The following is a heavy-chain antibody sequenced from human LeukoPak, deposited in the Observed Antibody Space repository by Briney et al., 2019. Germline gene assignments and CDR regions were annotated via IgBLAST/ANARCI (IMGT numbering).Heavy chain of an antibody. J-gene: IGHJ4*02. D-gene: IGHD6-13*01. CDR3: ARDGGQDSSNWYFDY. V-gene: IGHV3-21*01. CDR2: ISSSSSYI. Sequence: GGSLRLSCVVSGFTFNSYSMNWVRQAPGKGLEWVSSISSSSSYIYYADSVKGRFTISRDNAKNSLYLQMNSLRAEDTAVYYCARDGGQDSSNWYFDYWGQGTLVTVSS. CDR1: GFTFNSYS.